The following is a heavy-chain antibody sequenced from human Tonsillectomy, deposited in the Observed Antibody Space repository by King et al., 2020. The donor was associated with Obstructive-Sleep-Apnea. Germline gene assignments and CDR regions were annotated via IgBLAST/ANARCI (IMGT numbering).Heavy chain of an antibody. Sequence: VQLVESGGGLVQPGGSLRLSCAASGFTVSSNYMSWVRQAPGKGLEWVSVIYSGGSTYYADPVKGRFTNSRHKSKNTMYLQMNSLRAEDTAVYYCARDYGDYSGMDVWGQGTTVTVSS. V-gene: IGHV3-53*04. CDR1: GFTVSSNY. CDR3: ARDYGDYSGMDV. CDR2: IYSGGST. J-gene: IGHJ6*02. D-gene: IGHD4-17*01.